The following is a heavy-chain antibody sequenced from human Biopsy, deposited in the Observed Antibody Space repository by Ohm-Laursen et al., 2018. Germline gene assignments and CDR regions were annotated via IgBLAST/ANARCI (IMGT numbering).Heavy chain of an antibody. J-gene: IGHJ5*02. CDR1: GVTLSGYS. CDR2: VTGSGRST. V-gene: IGHV3-23*01. CDR3: AKGRSGGTGHGNWFDP. D-gene: IGHD3-10*01. Sequence: SLRLSCVASGVTLSGYSMNWVRQAPEKGLEWVSVVTGSGRSTYYTDSVKGRFSISRDNSKNTLYLQMNSLRVEDTAVYYCAKGRSGGTGHGNWFDPWGQGTLVTVSS.